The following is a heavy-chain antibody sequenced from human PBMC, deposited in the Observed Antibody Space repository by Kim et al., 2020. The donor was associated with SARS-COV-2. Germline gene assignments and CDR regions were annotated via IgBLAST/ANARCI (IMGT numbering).Heavy chain of an antibody. CDR1: GGSVSSGSYY. CDR2: IYYSGST. D-gene: IGHD3-22*01. Sequence: SETLSLTCTVSGGSVSSGSYYWSWIRQPPGKGLEWIGYIYYSGSTNYNPSLKSRVTISVDTSKNQFSLKLSSVTAADTAVYYCARVGYDSSGYPTTDYWGQGTLVTVSS. CDR3: ARVGYDSSGYPTTDY. J-gene: IGHJ4*02. V-gene: IGHV4-61*01.